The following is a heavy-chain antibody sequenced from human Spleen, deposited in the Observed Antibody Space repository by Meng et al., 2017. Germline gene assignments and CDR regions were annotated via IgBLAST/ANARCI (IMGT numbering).Heavy chain of an antibody. D-gene: IGHD4-11*01. CDR1: GGSISSSSYY. Sequence: QLPLQGSGPGLVKPSGTLSLTCTVSGGSISSSSYYWGWIRQPPGKGLEWIGSIYYSGSTYYNPSLKSRATISVDTSQNNLSLKLSSVTAADSAVYYCARGPTTMAHDFDYWGQGTLVTVPS. CDR3: ARGPTTMAHDFDY. J-gene: IGHJ4*02. V-gene: IGHV4-39*02. CDR2: IYYSGST.